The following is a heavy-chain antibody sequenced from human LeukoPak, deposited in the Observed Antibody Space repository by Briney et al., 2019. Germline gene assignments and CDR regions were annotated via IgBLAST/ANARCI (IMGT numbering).Heavy chain of an antibody. CDR2: ISYDGSNK. CDR1: GFTFSSYE. CDR3: ARVALRGIAAAPADY. Sequence: GGSLRLSCAASGFTFSSYEMHWVRQAPGKGLEWVAVISYDGSNKYYADSVKGRFTISRDNSKNTLYLQMNSLRAEDTAVYYCARVALRGIAAAPADYWGQGTLVTVSS. J-gene: IGHJ4*02. V-gene: IGHV3-30-3*01. D-gene: IGHD6-13*01.